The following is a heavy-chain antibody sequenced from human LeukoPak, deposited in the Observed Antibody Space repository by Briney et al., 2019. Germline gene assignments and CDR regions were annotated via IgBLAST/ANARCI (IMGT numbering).Heavy chain of an antibody. D-gene: IGHD6-19*01. CDR1: AITLCAYH. V-gene: IGHV3-13*01. J-gene: IGHJ3*02. CDR2: IRSIGDR. CDR3: ARLYSSRRYANAFVI. Sequence: GGSLRLSHAASAITLCAYHMNPIRQATGKGLEWVSAIRSIGDRFYSGSVKGRFTISRENAKNTLYLEMNSLRVGDTAVDYCARLYSSRRYANAFVIWGQGTVVTVSS.